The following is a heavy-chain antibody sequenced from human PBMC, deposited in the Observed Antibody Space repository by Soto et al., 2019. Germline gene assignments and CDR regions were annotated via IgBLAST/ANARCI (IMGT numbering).Heavy chain of an antibody. J-gene: IGHJ5*02. CDR2: IYYSGST. D-gene: IGHD6-13*01. Sequence: PSETLSLTCTVSGGSISSGDYYWSWIRQPPGKGLEWIGYIYYSGSTYYNPSLKSRVTISVDTSKNQFSLKLSSGTAADTAVYYCARERHEGSRLDPWGQGTLVTVSS. V-gene: IGHV4-30-4*01. CDR1: GGSISSGDYY. CDR3: ARERHEGSRLDP.